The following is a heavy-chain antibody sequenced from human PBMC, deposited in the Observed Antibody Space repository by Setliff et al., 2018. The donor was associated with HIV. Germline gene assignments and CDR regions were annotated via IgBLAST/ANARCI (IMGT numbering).Heavy chain of an antibody. D-gene: IGHD3-10*01. V-gene: IGHV4-39*01. CDR2: IFYTGST. CDR1: GDSISGSSYY. J-gene: IGHJ5*02. Sequence: SETLSLTCTVSGDSISGSSYYWGWIRQPPGKGLEWIGSIFYTGSTYYNPSLKSRVTISVDTSKNQFSLKLSSVTAADTAVYYCATYADRESNRFDPWGQGILVTVSS. CDR3: ATYADRESNRFDP.